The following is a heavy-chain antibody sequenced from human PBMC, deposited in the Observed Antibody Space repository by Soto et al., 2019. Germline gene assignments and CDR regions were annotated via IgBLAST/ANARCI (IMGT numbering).Heavy chain of an antibody. CDR1: GYSFTSYW. Sequence: PGESLKISCKGSGYSFTSYWISWVRQMPGKGLEWMGRIDPSDSYTNYSPSFQGHVTISADKSISTAYLQWSSLKASETAMYYCERNNYDSWSGSYGMDVWGQGTTVTVSS. CDR3: ERNNYDSWSGSYGMDV. V-gene: IGHV5-10-1*01. D-gene: IGHD3-3*01. J-gene: IGHJ6*02. CDR2: IDPSDSYT.